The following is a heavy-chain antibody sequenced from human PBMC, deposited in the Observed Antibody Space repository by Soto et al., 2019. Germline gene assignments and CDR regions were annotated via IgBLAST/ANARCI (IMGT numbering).Heavy chain of an antibody. V-gene: IGHV3-30-3*01. CDR3: TKGDSEFDS. Sequence: PGGSLRLSCAASGFTFSSYAMHWVRQAPGKGLEWVAVISYDGSNKYYADSVKGRFTISRDNSRNTLYLQISTLRAEDTAVYYCTKGDSEFDSWGQGTLVTVSS. D-gene: IGHD3-16*01. CDR2: ISYDGSNK. CDR1: GFTFSSYA. J-gene: IGHJ4*02.